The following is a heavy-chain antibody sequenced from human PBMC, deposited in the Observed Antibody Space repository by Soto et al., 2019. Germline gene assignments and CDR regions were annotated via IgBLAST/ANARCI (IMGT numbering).Heavy chain of an antibody. CDR2: ISYDGSNK. D-gene: IGHD1-26*01. CDR1: GFTFSSYA. J-gene: IGHJ4*02. Sequence: PGGSLRLSCAASGFTFSSYAMHWVRQAPGKGLEWVAVISYDGSNKYYADSVKGRFTISRDNSKNTLYLQMNSLRAEDTAVYYCASEGSGSHYDTWGQGTLVTVSS. V-gene: IGHV3-30-3*01. CDR3: ASEGSGSHYDT.